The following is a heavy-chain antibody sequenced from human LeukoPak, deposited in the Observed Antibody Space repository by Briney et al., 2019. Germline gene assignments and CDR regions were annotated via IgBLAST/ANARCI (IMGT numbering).Heavy chain of an antibody. CDR1: GGSSSGYY. V-gene: IGHV4-34*12. CDR3: ARKRSAGVVITNDYYVDY. CDR2: IINSGST. J-gene: IGHJ4*02. Sequence: SETLSLTCAVYGGSSSGYYWSWVRHPPGEGRGWVGEIINSGSTNYNTSLKRRVTISVDTSKNQFTLKLSSVTAADTAVYYGARKRSAGVVITNDYYVDYWDQGTLVTVSS. D-gene: IGHD3-3*01.